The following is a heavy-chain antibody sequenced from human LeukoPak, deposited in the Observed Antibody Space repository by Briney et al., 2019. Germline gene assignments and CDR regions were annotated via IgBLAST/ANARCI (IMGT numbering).Heavy chain of an antibody. CDR1: GFTFSSYS. Sequence: GGSLRLSCAASGFTFSSYSMNWVRQAPGKGLEWVSSISSSSTIYYADSVKGRFTISRDNAKNSLYLQMNSLRAEDTAVYYCARENVMGHFDYWGQGTLVTVSS. J-gene: IGHJ4*02. CDR3: ARENVMGHFDY. CDR2: ISSSSTI. V-gene: IGHV3-48*01. D-gene: IGHD2-8*01.